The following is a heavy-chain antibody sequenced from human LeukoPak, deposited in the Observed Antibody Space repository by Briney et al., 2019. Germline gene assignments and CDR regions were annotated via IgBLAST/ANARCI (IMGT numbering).Heavy chain of an antibody. CDR3: ARVARCTSCFDIDY. Sequence: SETLSLTCAVYGGSFSGYYWSWIRQPPGKGLEWIGEINHSGSTNYNPFLKSRVTISVDTSKNQFSLKLSSVTAADTAVYYCARVARCTSCFDIDYWGQGTLVTVSS. CDR2: INHSGST. D-gene: IGHD2-2*01. CDR1: GGSFSGYY. V-gene: IGHV4-34*01. J-gene: IGHJ4*02.